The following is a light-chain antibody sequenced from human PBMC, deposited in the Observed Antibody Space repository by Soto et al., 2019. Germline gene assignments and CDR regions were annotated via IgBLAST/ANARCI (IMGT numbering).Light chain of an antibody. CDR1: QSVSNN. V-gene: IGKV3-15*01. CDR3: HQYENWPQT. CDR2: GAS. Sequence: EIVLTQSPDTLSLSPGERATLSCRASQSVSNNYLAWYQQKAGQAPRPLIYGASTRATGIPARFSGSGSGTEFTLTISSLQSEDFALYYCHQYENWPQTFGQGTKVDIK. J-gene: IGKJ1*01.